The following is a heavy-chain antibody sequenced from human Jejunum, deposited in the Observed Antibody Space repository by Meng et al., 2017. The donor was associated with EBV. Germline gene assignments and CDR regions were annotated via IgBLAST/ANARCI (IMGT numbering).Heavy chain of an antibody. D-gene: IGHD4/OR15-4a*01. V-gene: IGHV3-53*01. CDR2: TYRCGTT. J-gene: IGHJ4*02. Sequence: VQLVESXXDLIQPGGSLRLSCAASGLTVSNNYMTWVRQAPGKGLEWASITYRCGTTKYGDCVKGRFTISRNTSKNTMYLQMNSLRAEDTAVYYCARDLWGYDFFDYWGQGTLVTVSS. CDR3: ARDLWGYDFFDY. CDR1: GLTVSNNY.